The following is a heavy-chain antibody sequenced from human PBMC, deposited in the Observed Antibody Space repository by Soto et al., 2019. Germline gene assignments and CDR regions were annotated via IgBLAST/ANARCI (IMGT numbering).Heavy chain of an antibody. V-gene: IGHV3-72*01. CDR2: TRKKGNSYTT. J-gene: IGHJ6*02. D-gene: IGHD2-15*01. Sequence: EVQLVESGGGLVQPGGTLRLSCAASGFTFSDHYMDWVRQSPGKGLEWIGRTRKKGNSYTTEYAAYVKGTFTISRDDSKTSLYLQKHSLETEDTDVYYCGRKVANVVLPGFGMDDWGQGTTVTVSS. CDR3: GRKVANVVLPGFGMDD. CDR1: GFTFSDHY.